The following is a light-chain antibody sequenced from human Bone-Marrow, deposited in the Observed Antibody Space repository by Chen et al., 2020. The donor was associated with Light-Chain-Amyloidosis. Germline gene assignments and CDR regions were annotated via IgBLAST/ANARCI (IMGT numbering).Light chain of an antibody. CDR1: QSISSY. CDR2: AAS. V-gene: IGKV1-39*01. J-gene: IGKJ2*01. CDR3: QQSYSTPYT. Sequence: DIQMTQSPSSLSASVRDRVTITCRASQSISSYLNWYQQIPGKAPKLLIYAASSLQSGVPSRFRGSGSGTDFTLTINSLQPEDFATYYCQQSYSTPYTFGQGTKLEIK.